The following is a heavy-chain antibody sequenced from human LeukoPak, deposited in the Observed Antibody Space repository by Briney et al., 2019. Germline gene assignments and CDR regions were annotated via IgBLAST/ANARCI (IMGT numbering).Heavy chain of an antibody. CDR2: IYHSGST. CDR3: ASGYSSSWFYYYGMDV. J-gene: IGHJ6*02. V-gene: IGHV4-30-2*01. D-gene: IGHD6-13*01. Sequence: SQTLSLTWAVSGXSISSGGYSWSWIRQPPGKGLEWIGYIYHSGSTYYNPSLKSRVTISVDRSKNQFSLKLSSVTAADTAVYYCASGYSSSWFYYYGMDVWGQGTTVTVSS. CDR1: GXSISSGGYS.